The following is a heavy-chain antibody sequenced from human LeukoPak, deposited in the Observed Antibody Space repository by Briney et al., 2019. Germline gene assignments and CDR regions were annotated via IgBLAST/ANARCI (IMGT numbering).Heavy chain of an antibody. J-gene: IGHJ4*02. V-gene: IGHV3-48*01. CDR2: ISNSSTTI. Sequence: GGSLRLSCAASGFTFSSYSMNWVRHAPGKGLEWVSYISNSSTTIYYADSVKGRFTISRDNAKNSLYLQMNSLRAEDTAVYYCAREVQTVAGTGGWGQGTLVTVSS. D-gene: IGHD6-19*01. CDR1: GFTFSSYS. CDR3: AREVQTVAGTGG.